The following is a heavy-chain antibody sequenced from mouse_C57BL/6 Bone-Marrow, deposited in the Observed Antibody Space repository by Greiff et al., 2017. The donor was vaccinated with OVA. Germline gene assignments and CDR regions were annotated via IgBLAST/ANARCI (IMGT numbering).Heavy chain of an antibody. V-gene: IGHV2-2*01. CDR1: GFSLTSSG. CDR2: IWSGGST. Sequence: QVQLQQSGPGLVQPSQSLSITCTVSGFSLTSSGVHWVRQSPGTGLEWLGVIWSGGSTDYNAAFISRLSISKDNSKSQVFFKMNSLQADDTAIYYCARKGYYDYGYAMDYWGQGTSVTVSS. CDR3: ARKGYYDYGYAMDY. D-gene: IGHD2-4*01. J-gene: IGHJ4*01.